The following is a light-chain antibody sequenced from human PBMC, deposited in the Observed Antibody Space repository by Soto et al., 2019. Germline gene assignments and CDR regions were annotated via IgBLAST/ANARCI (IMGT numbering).Light chain of an antibody. V-gene: IGLV2-8*01. CDR3: TSYAAGKNVV. CDR1: SSDVGNYNY. Sequence: QSALTQPPSASGSPGQSVTISCTGTSSDVGNYNYVSWYQQHPGKAPKLMIYEVTKRTSGVPHRFSGSKSGNTASLTVSGLQAEDEAEYYCTSYAAGKNVVFGGGTKLTVL. CDR2: EVT. J-gene: IGLJ2*01.